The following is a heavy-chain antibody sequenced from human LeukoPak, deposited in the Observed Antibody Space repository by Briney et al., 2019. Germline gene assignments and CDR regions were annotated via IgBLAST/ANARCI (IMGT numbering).Heavy chain of an antibody. CDR2: INHSGST. CDR1: GGSFSGYY. V-gene: IGHV4-34*01. CDR3: ARGFMVRGVIPY. Sequence: PSETLSLTCAVYGGSFSGYYWSWIRQPPGKGLEWIGEINHSGSTNYNPSLKSRVTISVDTSKNQFSLKLSSVTAADTAVYYCARGFMVRGVIPYWGQGTLVTVSS. D-gene: IGHD3-10*01. J-gene: IGHJ4*02.